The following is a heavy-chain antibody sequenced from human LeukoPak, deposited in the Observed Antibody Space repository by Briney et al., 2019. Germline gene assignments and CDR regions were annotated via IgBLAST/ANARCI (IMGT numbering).Heavy chain of an antibody. CDR2: INPNSGGT. Sequence: ASVNVSCKASGYTFTGYYMHWVRQAPGRGLEWMGWINPNSGGTNYAQKFQGRVTMTRDTSISTAYMELSRLRSDDTAVYYCARDLGTYYYDFDYWGQGTLVTVSS. J-gene: IGHJ4*02. CDR1: GYTFTGYY. CDR3: ARDLGTYYYDFDY. D-gene: IGHD3-10*01. V-gene: IGHV1-2*02.